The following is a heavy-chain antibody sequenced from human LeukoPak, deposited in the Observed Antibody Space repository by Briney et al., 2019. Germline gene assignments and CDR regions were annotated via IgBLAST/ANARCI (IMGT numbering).Heavy chain of an antibody. J-gene: IGHJ4*02. CDR3: AKDHYYDFWSGYPDY. CDR2: IYSGGST. Sequence: PGGSLRLSCAASGFTVSNNYMTWVRQAPGKGLEWVSLIYSGGSTYYADSVKGRFTISRDNSKNTVYLQMNSLRAEDTAVYYCAKDHYYDFWSGYPDYWGQGTLVTVSS. D-gene: IGHD3-3*01. V-gene: IGHV3-66*01. CDR1: GFTVSNNY.